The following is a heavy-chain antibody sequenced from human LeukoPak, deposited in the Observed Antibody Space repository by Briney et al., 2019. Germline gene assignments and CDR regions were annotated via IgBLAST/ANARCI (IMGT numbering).Heavy chain of an antibody. J-gene: IGHJ4*02. D-gene: IGHD6-6*01. CDR1: GYTFTSYG. Sequence: ASVKVSCKASGYTFTSYGISRVRQAPGQGLEWMGWISAYNGNTNYAQKLQGRVTMTTDTSTSTAYMELRGLRSDDTAVYYCARDKGGYSSSAIDYWGQGTLVTVSS. CDR3: ARDKGGYSSSAIDY. V-gene: IGHV1-18*01. CDR2: ISAYNGNT.